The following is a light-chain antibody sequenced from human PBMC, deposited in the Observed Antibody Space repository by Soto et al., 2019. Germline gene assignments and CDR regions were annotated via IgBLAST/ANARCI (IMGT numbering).Light chain of an antibody. CDR1: QGVDKY. V-gene: IGKV1-16*01. Sequence: DIQMTQSPSSLSASVGDRVIITCRASQGVDKYLAWFQQKPGKAPKSLIYGASRLQSGVPSRFSGSGSGTHFTLTITNLQREDFATYYCHQYNTYPTFGQGTRLQI. J-gene: IGKJ5*01. CDR3: HQYNTYPT. CDR2: GAS.